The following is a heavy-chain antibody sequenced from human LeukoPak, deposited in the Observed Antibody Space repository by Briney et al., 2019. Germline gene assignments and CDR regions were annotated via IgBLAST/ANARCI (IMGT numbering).Heavy chain of an antibody. D-gene: IGHD3-9*01. CDR2: ISAYNGNT. CDR1: GYTFTSYG. J-gene: IGHJ4*02. V-gene: IGHV1-18*01. CDR3: ARGGDYYDILTGYYPTYYFDY. Sequence: ASVKVSCKASGYTFTSYGISWVRQAPGQGLEGMGWISAYNGNTNYAQKLQGRVTMTTDTSTSTAYMELRSLRSDDTAVYYCARGGDYYDILTGYYPTYYFDYWGQGTLVTVSS.